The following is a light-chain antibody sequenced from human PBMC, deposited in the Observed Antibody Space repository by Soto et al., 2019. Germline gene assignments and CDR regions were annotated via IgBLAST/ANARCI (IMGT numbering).Light chain of an antibody. CDR1: QSIGSD. Sequence: VQMTQSPISLSASVGDRITITCLASQSIGSDLNWYQQKPGKAPKVLIHGVSSLQSGVLSRFSGSGSGTDFTLTISSLQPEDFATYYCQQSYSTPRTFGQGTKLEIK. CDR3: QQSYSTPRT. J-gene: IGKJ2*01. CDR2: GVS. V-gene: IGKV1-39*01.